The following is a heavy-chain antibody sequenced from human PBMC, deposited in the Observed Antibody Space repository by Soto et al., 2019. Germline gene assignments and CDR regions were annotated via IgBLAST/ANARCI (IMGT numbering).Heavy chain of an antibody. V-gene: IGHV3-23*01. D-gene: IGHD5-18*01. CDR1: GFTFSSYA. CDR2: ISGSGGST. J-gene: IGHJ5*02. Sequence: PGESLKISCAASGFTFSSYAMSWVRQAPGKGLEWVSAISGSGGSTYYADSVKGRFTSSRDNSKNTLYLQMNSLRAEDTAVYYCAKPGGNVDTAMPTGDWFDPWGQGTLVTVSS. CDR3: AKPGGNVDTAMPTGDWFDP.